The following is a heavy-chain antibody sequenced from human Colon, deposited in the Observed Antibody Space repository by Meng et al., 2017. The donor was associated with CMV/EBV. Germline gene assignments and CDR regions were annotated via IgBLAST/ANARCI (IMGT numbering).Heavy chain of an antibody. V-gene: IGHV1-2*06. J-gene: IGHJ4*02. CDR2: NKPSTGDT. Sequence: QVQLVQSGVEGKKTGTSVNLSCKASGYTFTGYWMHWVRQAPGQGLERMGRNKPSTGDTNYAQNFQGRVTVTRDTSISTVYMEANSLTSDDTAVYYCTREGFDYWGQGALVTVSS. CDR1: GYTFTGYW. CDR3: TREGFDY.